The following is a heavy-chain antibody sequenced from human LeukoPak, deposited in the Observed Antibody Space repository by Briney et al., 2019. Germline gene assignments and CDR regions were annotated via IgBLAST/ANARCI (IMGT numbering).Heavy chain of an antibody. V-gene: IGHV3-15*01. CDR3: TAGIDY. CDR2: IKSKIDGGTT. J-gene: IGHJ4*02. Sequence: GGSLRLSCAASGSTFNNAWMSWVRQAPGKGLEWVGRIKSKIDGGTTDYAAPVKGRFTISRDDSKNTLYLQMNSLKTEDTAVYYCTAGIDYWGQGTLVTVSS. CDR1: GSTFNNAW.